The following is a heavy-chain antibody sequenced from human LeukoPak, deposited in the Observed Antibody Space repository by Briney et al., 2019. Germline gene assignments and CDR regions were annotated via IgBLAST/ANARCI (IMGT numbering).Heavy chain of an antibody. D-gene: IGHD2-15*01. Sequence: GGSLRLSCAASGFTFSSYAMHWVRQAPGKGLEWVAVISYDGSNKYYADSVKGRFTISRDNAKNSLYLQMNSLRAEDTAVYFCASGIVVVVAATPPDAFDIWGQGTMVTVSS. CDR1: GFTFSSYA. CDR3: ASGIVVVVAATPPDAFDI. V-gene: IGHV3-30*04. J-gene: IGHJ3*02. CDR2: ISYDGSNK.